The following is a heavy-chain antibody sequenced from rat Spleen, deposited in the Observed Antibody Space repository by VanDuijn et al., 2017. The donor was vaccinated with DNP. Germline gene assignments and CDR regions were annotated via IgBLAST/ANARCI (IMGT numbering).Heavy chain of an antibody. J-gene: IGHJ2*01. CDR2: ISFDGNNA. Sequence: EVQLVESGGGLVKPGRSMKLSCTVSGFTFTDFGMAWVLQAPTKGLEWVASISFDGNNAYYRDSVKGRFTISRDNAKSTLYLQMDSLRSEDTATYYCARPDYWGQGVMVTVSS. CDR1: GFTFTDFG. CDR3: ARPDY. V-gene: IGHV5-7*01.